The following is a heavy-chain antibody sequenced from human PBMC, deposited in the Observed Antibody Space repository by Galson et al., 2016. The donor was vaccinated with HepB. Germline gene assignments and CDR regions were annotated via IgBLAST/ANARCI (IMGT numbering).Heavy chain of an antibody. CDR3: ARDGAGDDNSGYTSYH. V-gene: IGHV3-33*01. D-gene: IGHD3-22*01. Sequence: SLRLSCAASGFRFSSYGMHWVRQAPGKGLEWVAVIWFDGSELYYADSVKGRFTITRDNSKNTLFLQMNNLRGEDTAVYYCARDGAGDDNSGYTSYHWGQGTLVTVSS. CDR2: IWFDGSEL. CDR1: GFRFSSYG. J-gene: IGHJ5*02.